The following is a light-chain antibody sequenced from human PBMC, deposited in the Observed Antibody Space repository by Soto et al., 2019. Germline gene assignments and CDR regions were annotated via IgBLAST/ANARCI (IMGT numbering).Light chain of an antibody. CDR2: GAS. Sequence: EIGLTQSPGTLSLAPGERATLSCRASQSVSTTYLAWYQQKPGLAPRLLIYGASSRATGIPDRFSGSGSGTDFTLTISRLEPEDFAVYYCQQYGSSPWTFGQGTKVEVK. J-gene: IGKJ1*01. CDR3: QQYGSSPWT. V-gene: IGKV3-20*01. CDR1: QSVSTTY.